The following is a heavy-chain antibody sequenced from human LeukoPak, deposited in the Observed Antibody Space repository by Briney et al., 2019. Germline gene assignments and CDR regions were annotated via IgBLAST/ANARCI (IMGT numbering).Heavy chain of an antibody. CDR2: TSGSGGST. J-gene: IGHJ4*02. Sequence: GGSLRLACTASGFTFGDHAMSWVRQAPGKGLEWVSATSGSGGSTYYADSVKGRFTISRDNSKNTLYLQMNSLRAEDTAVYYCANELGSPGYSYGYGFDYWGQGTLVTVSS. D-gene: IGHD5-18*01. CDR1: GFTFGDHA. CDR3: ANELGSPGYSYGYGFDY. V-gene: IGHV3-23*01.